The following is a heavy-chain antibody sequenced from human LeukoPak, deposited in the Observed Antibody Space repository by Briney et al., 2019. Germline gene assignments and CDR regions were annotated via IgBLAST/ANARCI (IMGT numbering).Heavy chain of an antibody. CDR3: AKDHSSGIDY. CDR2: ISYDGSNK. D-gene: IGHD6-19*01. CDR1: GFTFSSYG. V-gene: IGHV3-30*18. J-gene: IGHJ4*02. Sequence: GGTLRLSCAASGFTFSSYGMHWVRQAPGKGLEWVAVISYDGSNKYYADSVKGRFTISRDNSKNTLYLQMNSLRAEDTAVYYCAKDHSSGIDYWGQGTLVTVSS.